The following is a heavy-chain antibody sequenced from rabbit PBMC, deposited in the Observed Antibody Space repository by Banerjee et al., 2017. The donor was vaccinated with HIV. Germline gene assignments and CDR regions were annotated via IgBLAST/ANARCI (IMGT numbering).Heavy chain of an antibody. CDR3: ARDLAGVIGSNFNL. CDR1: GFDFSSNYM. J-gene: IGHJ4*01. CDR2: IYVGKGTT. Sequence: QEQLKETGGGLVQPGGSLTLSCKGSGFDFSSNYMSWVRQAPGKGLEWIGIIYVGKGTTDYATWVNGRFTISKTSWTTVTLQMTSLTAADTASYFCARDLAGVIGSNFNLWGPGTLVTVS. D-gene: IGHD4-1*01. V-gene: IGHV1S45*01.